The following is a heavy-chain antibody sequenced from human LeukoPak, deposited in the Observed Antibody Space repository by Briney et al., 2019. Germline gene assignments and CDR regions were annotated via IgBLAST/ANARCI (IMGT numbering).Heavy chain of an antibody. D-gene: IGHD2/OR15-2a*01. V-gene: IGHV3-33*01. Sequence: GGSLRLSCAASGFTFSSYGMHWVRQAPGKGLEWVAVIWYGGSNKYYADSVKGRFTISRDNSKNTLYLQMNSLRVEDTAVYYCAVEYNSSPYAFDIWGQETKVTVSS. CDR1: GFTFSSYG. CDR2: IWYGGSNK. CDR3: AVEYNSSPYAFDI. J-gene: IGHJ3*02.